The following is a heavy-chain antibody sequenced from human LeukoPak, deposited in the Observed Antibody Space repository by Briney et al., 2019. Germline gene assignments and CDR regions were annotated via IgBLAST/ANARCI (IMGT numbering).Heavy chain of an antibody. V-gene: IGHV3-21*01. CDR2: ISSSSSYI. J-gene: IGHJ4*02. D-gene: IGHD3-22*01. CDR3: AREGDYYDSSGWLQPFDY. CDR1: GFTFSSYS. Sequence: GGSLRLSCAASGFTFSSYSMNWVRQAPGKGLEWVSSISSSSSYIYYADSVKGRFTISRDNAKNSLYLQMNSLRAEDTAVYYCAREGDYYDSSGWLQPFDYWGQGTLVTVSS.